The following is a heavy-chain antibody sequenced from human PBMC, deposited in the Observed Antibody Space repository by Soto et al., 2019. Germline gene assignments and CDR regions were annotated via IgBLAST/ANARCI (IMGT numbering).Heavy chain of an antibody. D-gene: IGHD6-19*01. Sequence: QVQLQESGPGLVKPSQTLSLTCTVSGGSISSGGYYWSWIRQHPGKGLEWIGYIYYSGSTYYNPSLKRRVTISVDTSKHQLSLKLSSVTAADTAVYYCARGWEQWLVRVDYFDYWGQGTLVTVSS. J-gene: IGHJ4*02. CDR1: GGSISSGGYY. V-gene: IGHV4-31*03. CDR2: IYYSGST. CDR3: ARGWEQWLVRVDYFDY.